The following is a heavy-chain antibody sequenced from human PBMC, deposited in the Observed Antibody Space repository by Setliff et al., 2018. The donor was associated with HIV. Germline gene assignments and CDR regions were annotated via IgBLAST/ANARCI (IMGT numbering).Heavy chain of an antibody. Sequence: GASVKVSCKASGYTFTNYDINWVRQATGQGLEWMGRMNPNSGNTEYAQQFQGRVTVTRNTSISTAYMELSSLRSEDTAIYYCARGHSGNDYWGQGTLVTVSS. D-gene: IGHD1-1*01. CDR2: MNPNSGNT. CDR3: ARGHSGNDY. V-gene: IGHV1-8*02. CDR1: GYTFTNYD. J-gene: IGHJ4*02.